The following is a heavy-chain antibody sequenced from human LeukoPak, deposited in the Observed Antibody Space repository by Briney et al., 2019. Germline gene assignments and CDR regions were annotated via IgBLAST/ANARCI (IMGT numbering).Heavy chain of an antibody. V-gene: IGHV1-3*01. CDR1: GYTFTSYA. Sequence: VASVKVSCKASGYTFTSYAMHWVRQAPGQRLEWMGWINAGNGNTKYSQKFQGRVTITRDTSASTAYMELSSLRSEDTAVYYCATPPGAAGEDYFDYWGQGTLVTVSS. J-gene: IGHJ4*02. CDR3: ATPPGAAGEDYFDY. D-gene: IGHD2-15*01. CDR2: INAGNGNT.